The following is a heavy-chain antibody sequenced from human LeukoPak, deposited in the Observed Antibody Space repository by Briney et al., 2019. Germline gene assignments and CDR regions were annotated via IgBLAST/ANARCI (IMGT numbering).Heavy chain of an antibody. CDR1: GYIFTNHW. CDR2: IYPGDSDT. CDR3: ARLYIGSFDD. J-gene: IGHJ4*02. Sequence: GESLKISCKGSGYIFTNHWIGWVRQMPGKGLEWMGVIYPGDSDTRYSPSFQGQVTISADKSISTAYPQWSSLKASDTAMYYCARLYIGSFDDWGQGTLVTVSS. D-gene: IGHD1-26*01. V-gene: IGHV5-51*01.